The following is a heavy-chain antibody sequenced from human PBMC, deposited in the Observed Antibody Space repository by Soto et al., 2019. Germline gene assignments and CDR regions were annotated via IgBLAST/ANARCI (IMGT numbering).Heavy chain of an antibody. CDR2: IYYSGST. Sequence: SETLSLTCTVSGGSISSGDYYWSWIPQPPGKGLEWIGYIYYSGSTYYNPSLKSRVTISVDTSKNQFSLKLSSVTAADTAVYYCAREQVVVVAAPGWFDPWGQGPLVTVPQ. CDR1: GGSISSGDYY. CDR3: AREQVVVVAAPGWFDP. D-gene: IGHD2-15*01. J-gene: IGHJ5*02. V-gene: IGHV4-30-4*01.